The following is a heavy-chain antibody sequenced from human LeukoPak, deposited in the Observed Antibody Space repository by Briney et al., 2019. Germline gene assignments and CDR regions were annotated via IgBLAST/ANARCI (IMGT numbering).Heavy chain of an antibody. CDR2: IYYSGST. V-gene: IGHV4-59*01. D-gene: IGHD6-13*01. CDR3: ARDRYSSSWYEFDY. CDR1: GGSISSYY. J-gene: IGHJ4*02. Sequence: PSETLSLTCTVSGGSISSYYWSWIRQPPGKGLEWIGYIYYSGSTNYNPSLKSRVTISVDTSKNQFSLKLSSVTAADTAVYYCARDRYSSSWYEFDYWGQGTLVTVSS.